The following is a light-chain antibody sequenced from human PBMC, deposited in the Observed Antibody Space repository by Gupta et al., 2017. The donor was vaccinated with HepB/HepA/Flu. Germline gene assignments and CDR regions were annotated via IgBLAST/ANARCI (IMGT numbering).Light chain of an antibody. J-gene: IGLJ1*01. Sequence: QSALTQPTSVSGSPGQSVTISCTGTSSDVGSYTRVSWYQQPPGTAPKLIIFEVSRRPSGVPDRFSGSKSGNTASLTISGLQAEDEADYYCSSYTRSNTYVFGTGTKVTVV. CDR3: SSYTRSNTYV. CDR1: SSDVGSYTR. V-gene: IGLV2-18*02. CDR2: EVS.